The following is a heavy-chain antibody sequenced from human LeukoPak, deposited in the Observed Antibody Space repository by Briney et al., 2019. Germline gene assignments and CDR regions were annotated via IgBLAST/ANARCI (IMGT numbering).Heavy chain of an antibody. J-gene: IGHJ4*02. V-gene: IGHV3-23*01. D-gene: IGHD2-15*01. CDR3: AKGPDSVVAASLRDY. CDR2: ISGSGGST. Sequence: PGGSLRLSCAASGFTFSSYAMSWVRQAPGKGLEWVSAISGSGGSTYYADSVKGRFTISRDNSKNTLYLQMNSLRAEDTAVYYCAKGPDSVVAASLRDYWGQGTLVTVSS. CDR1: GFTFSSYA.